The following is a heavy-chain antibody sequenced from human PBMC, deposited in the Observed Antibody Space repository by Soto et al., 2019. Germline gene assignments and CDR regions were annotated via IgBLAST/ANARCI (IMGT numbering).Heavy chain of an antibody. Sequence: PSETLSLTCAVSGGSISSGGYSWSWIRQPPGKGLEWIGYMYHSGSTYYNPSLKSRVTISIDTSKNQFSLKLSSVTAADTAVYYCARATAPEYYFDYWGQGTLVTVSS. CDR2: MYHSGST. V-gene: IGHV4-30-2*01. CDR3: ARATAPEYYFDY. D-gene: IGHD5-18*01. J-gene: IGHJ4*02. CDR1: GGSISSGGYS.